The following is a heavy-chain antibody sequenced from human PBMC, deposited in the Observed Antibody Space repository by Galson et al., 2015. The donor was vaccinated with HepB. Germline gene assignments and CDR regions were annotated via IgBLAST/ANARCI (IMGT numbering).Heavy chain of an antibody. V-gene: IGHV3-33*06. D-gene: IGHD5-18*01. CDR3: AKAKSGYSYGPDY. CDR2: IWYDGSNK. CDR1: GFTFSSYG. J-gene: IGHJ4*02. Sequence: SLRLSCAASGFTFSSYGMHWVRQAPGKGLEWVAVIWYDGSNKYYADSVKGRFTISRDNSKNTLYLQMNSLRAEDTAVHYCAKAKSGYSYGPDYWGQGTLVTVSS.